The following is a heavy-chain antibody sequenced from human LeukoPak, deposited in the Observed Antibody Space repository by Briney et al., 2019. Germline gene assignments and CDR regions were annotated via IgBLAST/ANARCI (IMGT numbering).Heavy chain of an antibody. CDR2: INPNSGDT. Sequence: ASVKVSCKASGYTFTGYYMHWVRQAPGQGLEWMGWINPNSGDTNYTQKFQGRVTMTRDTSISTAYMELSRLRSDDTAVYYCASRQLPYYFDYWGQGTLVTVSS. D-gene: IGHD1-1*01. CDR1: GYTFTGYY. J-gene: IGHJ4*02. CDR3: ASRQLPYYFDY. V-gene: IGHV1-2*02.